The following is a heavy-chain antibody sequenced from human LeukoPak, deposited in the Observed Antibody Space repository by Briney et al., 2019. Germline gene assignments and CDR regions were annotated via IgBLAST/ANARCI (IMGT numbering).Heavy chain of an antibody. V-gene: IGHV3-7*01. J-gene: IGHJ4*02. CDR1: GFSFSSYW. D-gene: IGHD4-23*01. CDR3: GRSGGCVDY. CDR2: IKHDGSEK. Sequence: GGSLRLSCAASGFSFSSYWMSWVRQPPGKGLEWVAKIKHDGSEKHCVDSVKGRFTISRDDAKNSLYLQMNSLRAEDTAVYYCGRSGGCVDYGGQGTLVTASS.